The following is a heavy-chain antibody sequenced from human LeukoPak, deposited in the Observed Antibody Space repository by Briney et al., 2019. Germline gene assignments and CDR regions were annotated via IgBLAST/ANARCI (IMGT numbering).Heavy chain of an antibody. CDR3: ARGSNNYYYYMDV. V-gene: IGHV3-7*01. J-gene: IGHJ6*03. CDR1: GFTFSSYS. D-gene: IGHD2-15*01. Sequence: GGSLRLSCAASGFTFSSYSMNWVRQAPGKGLEWVAKIKQDGSEKYYVDSVKGRFTISRDNAKNSLYLQMNSLRAEDTSVYYCARGSNNYYYYMDVWGKGTTVTISS. CDR2: IKQDGSEK.